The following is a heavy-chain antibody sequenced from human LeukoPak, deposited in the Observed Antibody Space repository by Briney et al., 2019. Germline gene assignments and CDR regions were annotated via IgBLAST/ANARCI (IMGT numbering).Heavy chain of an antibody. D-gene: IGHD3-10*01. V-gene: IGHV1-2*02. CDR2: VNPYSGAT. CDR1: GYTFTIYY. Sequence: ASVKVSCKASGYTFTIYYIHWVRQAPGQGLEWMGWVNPYSGATNYAQKFQGRVTMTRDTSISTAYMELSRMRSDDTAVYYCARENFPGSGSAKWFDPWGQGTLVTVS. J-gene: IGHJ5*02. CDR3: ARENFPGSGSAKWFDP.